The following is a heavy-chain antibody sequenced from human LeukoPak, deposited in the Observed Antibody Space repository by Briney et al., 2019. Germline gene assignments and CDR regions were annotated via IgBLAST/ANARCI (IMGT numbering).Heavy chain of an antibody. V-gene: IGHV4-61*01. CDR3: ARLYCSRTSCYLDY. J-gene: IGHJ4*02. Sequence: SETLSLTCTVSGGSVSSVSYYWSWIRQPPGKGLEWIGYISYRGSTNYNPSLRSRVTISVDTSKNQFSLKLSSVTAADTAVYYCARLYCSRTSCYLDYWGQGTLVTVSS. D-gene: IGHD2-2*01. CDR2: ISYRGST. CDR1: GGSVSSVSYY.